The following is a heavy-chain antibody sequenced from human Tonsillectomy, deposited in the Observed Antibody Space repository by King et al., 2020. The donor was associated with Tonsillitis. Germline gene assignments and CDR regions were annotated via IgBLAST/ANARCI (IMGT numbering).Heavy chain of an antibody. CDR3: ARARITIFGVVIKIGAFDI. CDR1: GGSISSGGYS. V-gene: IGHV4-30-2*01. J-gene: IGHJ3*02. Sequence: QMQLQESGSGLVKPSQTLSLTCAVSGGSISSGGYSWSWIRQPPGKGLEWIGYMYHSGSTYYNPSLKSRVTISVERSKNQFSLKLTSVTAADTAVYYCARARITIFGVVIKIGAFDIWGQGTMVTVSS. D-gene: IGHD3-3*01. CDR2: MYHSGST.